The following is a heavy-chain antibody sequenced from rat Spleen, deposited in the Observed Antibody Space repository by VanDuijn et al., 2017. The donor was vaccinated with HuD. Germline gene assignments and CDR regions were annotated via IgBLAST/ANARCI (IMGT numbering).Heavy chain of an antibody. CDR3: AVWAEGFDY. CDR1: GFSLTSYN. D-gene: IGHD1-7*01. J-gene: IGHJ2*01. CDR2: IWGDGST. Sequence: QVQLKESGPVLVQASETLSLTCTVSGFSLTSYNVHWVRQPPGKGLEWMGIIWGDGSTNYNSALKSRLSISRDTSKSQVFLTMNSLQTDDTAVYYCAVWAEGFDYWGQGVMVTVSS. V-gene: IGHV2-77*01.